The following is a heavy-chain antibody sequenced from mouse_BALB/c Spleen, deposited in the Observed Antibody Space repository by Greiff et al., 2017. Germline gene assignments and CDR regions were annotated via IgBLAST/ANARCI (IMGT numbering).Heavy chain of an antibody. CDR2: ISSGSSTI. J-gene: IGHJ3*01. CDR3: ARRVGYGYDWFAY. D-gene: IGHD1-2*01. CDR1: GFTFSSFG. V-gene: IGHV5-17*02. Sequence: EVQLVESGGGLVQPGGSRKLSCAASGFTFSSFGMHWVRQAPEKGLEWVAYISSGSSTIYYADTVKGRFTISRDNPKNTLFLQMTSLRSEDTAMYYCARRVGYGYDWFAYWGQGTLVTVSA.